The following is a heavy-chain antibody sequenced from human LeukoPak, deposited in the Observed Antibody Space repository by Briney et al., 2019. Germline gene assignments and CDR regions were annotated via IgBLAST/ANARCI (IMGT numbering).Heavy chain of an antibody. CDR1: GDRVSSNSAA. Sequence: SQTLSLTCAISGDRVSSNSAAWNGPSKSPSTGLNWLGRTCYRCKWYFEYAASVKSPITISPDTSKNQFSLQVTSVNPEDTAVYYCARGGRGATVSLFHYWGEGSLVSVTS. V-gene: IGHV6-1*01. J-gene: IGHJ4*02. CDR2: TCYRCKWYF. D-gene: IGHD4-17*01. CDR3: ARGGRGATVSLFHY.